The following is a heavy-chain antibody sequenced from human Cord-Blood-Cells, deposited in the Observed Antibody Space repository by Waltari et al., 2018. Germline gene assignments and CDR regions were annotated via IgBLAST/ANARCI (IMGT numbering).Heavy chain of an antibody. V-gene: IGHV3-9*01. CDR3: AKDRGAYSSSPFDY. D-gene: IGHD6-13*01. CDR2: ISVNSGSI. Sequence: EVQLVESGGGLVQPGRSLRLSCAASGFTFDDYAMHWVRQAPGKGLEWVSGISVNSGSIVYADSVKGRLTISRDNAKNSLYLQMNSLRAEDTALYYCAKDRGAYSSSPFDYWGQGTLVTVSS. J-gene: IGHJ4*02. CDR1: GFTFDDYA.